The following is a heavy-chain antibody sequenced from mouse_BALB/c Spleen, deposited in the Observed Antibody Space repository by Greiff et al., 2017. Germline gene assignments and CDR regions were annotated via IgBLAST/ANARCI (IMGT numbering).Heavy chain of an antibody. Sequence: VQLQQSGADLVKPGASAKMSCKASGYTFTSYVMHWVKQKPGQGLEWIGYINPYNDGTKYNEKFKGKATLTSDKSSSTAYMELSSLTSEDSAVYYCARGVYDGYYFYYAMDYWGQGTSVTVSS. V-gene: IGHV1-14*01. J-gene: IGHJ4*01. D-gene: IGHD2-3*01. CDR2: INPYNDGT. CDR1: GYTFTSYV. CDR3: ARGVYDGYYFYYAMDY.